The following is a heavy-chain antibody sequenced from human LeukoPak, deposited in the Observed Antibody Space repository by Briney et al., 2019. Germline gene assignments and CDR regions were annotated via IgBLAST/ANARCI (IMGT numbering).Heavy chain of an antibody. CDR2: IRAYNGNT. V-gene: IGHV1-18*01. D-gene: IGHD3-10*01. CDR1: GSAFTSYG. J-gene: IGHJ5*02. CDR3: ARGTPYYYGSGRWNWFDP. Sequence: GASVKVSCKATGSAFTSYGISWVRQAPGQGLEWMGRIRAYNGNTNYAQKLQGRVTMTTDTSTSTAYMELRSLRSDDTPVYYCARGTPYYYGSGRWNWFDPWGQGNLVTVSS.